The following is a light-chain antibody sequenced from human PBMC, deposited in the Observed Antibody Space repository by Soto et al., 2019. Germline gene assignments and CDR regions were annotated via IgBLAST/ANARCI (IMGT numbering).Light chain of an antibody. V-gene: IGKV3-15*01. Sequence: EIVMTQSPATLSVSPGERATLSCRASQSVSSNFAWYQQKPGQAPRLLIYGASTRATGIPARFSGSGSGTEFTLTISSLQSEDFAVYYCQQRNVWPPITFGQGTRLEI. J-gene: IGKJ5*01. CDR2: GAS. CDR1: QSVSSN. CDR3: QQRNVWPPIT.